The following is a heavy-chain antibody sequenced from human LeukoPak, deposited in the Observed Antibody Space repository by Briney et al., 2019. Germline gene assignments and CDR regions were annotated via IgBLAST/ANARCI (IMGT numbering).Heavy chain of an antibody. CDR1: GFTFSSYG. V-gene: IGHV3-30*18. J-gene: IGHJ5*02. CDR2: ISYDGSNK. CDR3: AKEAVLLWFGEFLNWFDP. D-gene: IGHD3-10*01. Sequence: GGSLRLSCAASGFTFSSYGMHWVRQAPGKGLEWVAVISYDGSNKYYADSVKGRFTISRDNSKNTLYLQMNSLRAEDTAVYYCAKEAVLLWFGEFLNWFDPWGQGTLVTVSS.